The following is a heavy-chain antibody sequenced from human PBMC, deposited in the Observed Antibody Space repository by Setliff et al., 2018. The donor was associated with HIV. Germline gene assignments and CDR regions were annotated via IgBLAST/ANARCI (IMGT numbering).Heavy chain of an antibody. CDR3: ARTRYSYGYFYYMDV. J-gene: IGHJ6*03. V-gene: IGHV4-31*03. Sequence: SETLSLTCTISGDSIRSGGYFWSWIRQFPGKGLEWIGSIYYTGTSYYSSSLKSRLSMSVDTSKNQLSLKLRSVTAADTAVYYCARTRYSYGYFYYMDVWGKGTTVTVAS. CDR1: GDSIRSGGYF. CDR2: IYYTGTS. D-gene: IGHD5-18*01.